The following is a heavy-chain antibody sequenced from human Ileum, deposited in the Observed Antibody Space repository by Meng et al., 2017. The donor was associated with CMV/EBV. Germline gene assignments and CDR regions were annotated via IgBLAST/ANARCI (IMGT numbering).Heavy chain of an antibody. CDR3: MKGHVTN. D-gene: IGHD2-21*02. CDR2: IRDDGSDK. CDR1: GFTFSNSG. V-gene: IGHV3-30*02. Sequence: QVELVGAGGGVIQPGGSLRLSCAASGFTFSNSGMHWVRQAPGKGLEWVAFIRDDGSDKYYADSVEGRFTISRDNSKNTLYLQMNSLRDEDTAVYYCMKGHVTNWGQGTLVTVSS. J-gene: IGHJ4*02.